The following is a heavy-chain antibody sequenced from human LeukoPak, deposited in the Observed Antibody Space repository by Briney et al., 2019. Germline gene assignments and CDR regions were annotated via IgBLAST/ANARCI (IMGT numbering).Heavy chain of an antibody. V-gene: IGHV1-2*02. CDR1: GYTFTGYY. CDR3: ARDVWGRLRWPNFDY. Sequence: GASVKVSCKASGYTFTGYYMHWVQQAPGQGLEWMGSINPNSGATNYAQKFQGRVTMTIDTSINTAYMELSRLRSDDTAVYYCARDVWGRLRWPNFDYWGQGTLVTVSS. CDR2: INPNSGAT. D-gene: IGHD4-23*01. J-gene: IGHJ4*02.